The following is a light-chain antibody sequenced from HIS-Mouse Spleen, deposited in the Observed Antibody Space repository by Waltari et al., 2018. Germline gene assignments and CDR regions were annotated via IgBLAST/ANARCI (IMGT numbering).Light chain of an antibody. CDR2: EGS. CDR1: SSDVGSYNL. CDR3: CSYAGSSTWV. V-gene: IGLV2-23*01. Sequence: QSALTQPAYVSGSPGQSITLSCPGTSSDVGSYNLVSWSQQHPGKSPKLMIDEGSKRPSGVSTRFSGSKSGNTASLTISGLQAEDEADYYCCSYAGSSTWVFGGGTKLTVL. J-gene: IGLJ3*02.